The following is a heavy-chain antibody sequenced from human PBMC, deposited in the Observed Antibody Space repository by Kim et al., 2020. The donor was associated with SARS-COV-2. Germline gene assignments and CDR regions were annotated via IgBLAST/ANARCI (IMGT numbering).Heavy chain of an antibody. CDR1: GYSFTSYW. D-gene: IGHD5-12*01. J-gene: IGHJ6*04. Sequence: GESLKISCKGSGYSFTSYWIGWVRQMPGKGLEWVGIIYPGDSDTRYSPSFQGQVTISADKSISTAYLQWSSLKASDTAMYYCARHPRGYSGYGGDYYGMDVWGKGTTVTVSS. V-gene: IGHV5-51*01. CDR2: IYPGDSDT. CDR3: ARHPRGYSGYGGDYYGMDV.